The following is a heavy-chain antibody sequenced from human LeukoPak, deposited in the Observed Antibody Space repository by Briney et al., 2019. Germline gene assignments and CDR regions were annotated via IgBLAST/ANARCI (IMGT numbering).Heavy chain of an antibody. CDR3: ARGPAVTTYAFDI. V-gene: IGHV4-59*01. CDR2: IYYSGST. J-gene: IGHJ3*02. Sequence: SETLSLTCTVSGGSISSYYWSWIRQPPRKGLEWIGYIYYSGSTNYNPSLKSRVTISVDTSKNQFSLKLSSVTAADTAVYYCARGPAVTTYAFDIWGQGTMVTVSS. D-gene: IGHD4-17*01. CDR1: GGSISSYY.